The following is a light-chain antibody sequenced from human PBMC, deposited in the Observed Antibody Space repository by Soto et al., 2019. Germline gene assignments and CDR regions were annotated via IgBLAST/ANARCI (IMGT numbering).Light chain of an antibody. J-gene: IGLJ2*01. V-gene: IGLV1-40*01. CDR2: GNT. CDR3: LSFDSSLSVV. Sequence: QSVLTQPPSVSGAPAQRVTISCTWSSSNIGAGYDVHWYQQLPGRAPKLLIYGNTNRPSGVPDRFSGSKSGTSASLAITGLQAEDEADYYCLSFDSSLSVVVGGGTKLTVL. CDR1: SSNIGAGYD.